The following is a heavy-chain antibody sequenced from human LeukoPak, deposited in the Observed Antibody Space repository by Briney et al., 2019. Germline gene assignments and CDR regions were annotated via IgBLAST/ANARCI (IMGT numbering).Heavy chain of an antibody. CDR3: ARGRCSSTSCRVYYYGMDV. V-gene: IGHV3-33*01. Sequence: PGGSLRLSCAASGFTFSSYAMHWVRQAPGKGLEWVAVIWYDGSNKYYADSVKGRFTISRDNSKNTLYLQMNSLRAEDTAVYYCARGRCSSTSCRVYYYGMDVWGQGTTVTVSS. J-gene: IGHJ6*02. CDR2: IWYDGSNK. CDR1: GFTFSSYA. D-gene: IGHD2-2*01.